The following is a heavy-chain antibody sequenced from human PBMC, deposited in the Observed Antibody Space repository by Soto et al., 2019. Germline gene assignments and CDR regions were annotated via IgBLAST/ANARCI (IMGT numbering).Heavy chain of an antibody. CDR1: GFTFSSYE. V-gene: IGHV3-48*03. J-gene: IGHJ4*02. Sequence: GGSLRLSCAASGFTFSSYEMNWVRQAPGKGLEWVSYISSSGSTIYYADSVKGRFTISRDNAKNSLYLQMNSLRAEDTAVYYYASDKGYSNYLDYWVQGTLVTVSS. CDR3: ASDKGYSNYLDY. D-gene: IGHD4-4*01. CDR2: ISSSGSTI.